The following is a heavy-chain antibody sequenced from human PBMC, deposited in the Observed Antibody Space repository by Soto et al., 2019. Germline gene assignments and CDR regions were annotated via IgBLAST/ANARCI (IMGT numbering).Heavy chain of an antibody. D-gene: IGHD5-12*01. CDR1: GGSISSYY. CDR3: ARRGYPSIAY. Sequence: QVQLQESGPGLVKPSETLSLTCTVSGGSISSYYWSWIRQPPGKGLEWIGYMYYSGSTNYNPSLKSRLTISGDTSKNQSSLQPSSVPAADTAAYYCARRGYPSIAYWGQGTLVRVSS. J-gene: IGHJ4*02. CDR2: MYYSGST. V-gene: IGHV4-59*01.